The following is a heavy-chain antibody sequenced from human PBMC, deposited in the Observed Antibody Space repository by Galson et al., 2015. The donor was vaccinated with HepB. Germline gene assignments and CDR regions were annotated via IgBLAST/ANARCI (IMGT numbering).Heavy chain of an antibody. CDR3: ARVADVDYGDHSHFDF. CDR2: ISGSSSNK. D-gene: IGHD4-17*01. V-gene: IGHV3-21*01. J-gene: IGHJ4*02. CDR1: GFIFSSDA. Sequence: SLRLSCAASGFIFSSDAMSWVRQAPGKGLEWVSAISGSSSNKYYADSVKGRITISRDNARNSLYLQLNSLRAEDTAVYYCARVADVDYGDHSHFDFWGQGTLVTVSS.